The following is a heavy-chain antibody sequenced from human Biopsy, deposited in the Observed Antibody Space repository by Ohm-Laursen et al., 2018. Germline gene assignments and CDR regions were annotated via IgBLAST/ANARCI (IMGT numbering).Heavy chain of an antibody. V-gene: IGHV1-2*02. CDR2: ISPKSGDT. Sequence: ASVKVSCKASGFSFTGYYIHWVRQAPGQGLEWMGWISPKSGDTNYAHKFQGNITMTRDTSMSTAHMEMSRLRCDDTAVYYCALQSVAQMKNFDYWGQGTLVTASS. J-gene: IGHJ4*02. D-gene: IGHD6-19*01. CDR3: ALQSVAQMKNFDY. CDR1: GFSFTGYY.